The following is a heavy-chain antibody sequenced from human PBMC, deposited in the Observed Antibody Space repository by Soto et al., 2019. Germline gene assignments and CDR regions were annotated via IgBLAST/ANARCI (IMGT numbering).Heavy chain of an antibody. V-gene: IGHV5-51*01. CDR1: GYSFTSYW. CDR2: IYPGDSDI. CDR3: ARQGRCSSTSCYTGANFYYYGMDV. J-gene: IGHJ6*02. Sequence: GESLKISCKGSGYSFTSYWIGWVRQMPGKGLEWMGIIYPGDSDIRYSPSFQGQVTISADKSISTAYLQWSSLQASDTAIYYCARQGRCSSTSCYTGANFYYYGMDVWGQGTTVTVSS. D-gene: IGHD2-2*02.